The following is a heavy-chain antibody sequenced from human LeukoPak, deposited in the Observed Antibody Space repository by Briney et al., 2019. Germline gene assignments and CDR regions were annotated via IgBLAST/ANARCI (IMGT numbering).Heavy chain of an antibody. CDR1: GFTFSDYY. CDR3: ARRCYVAGSDY. D-gene: IGHD6-19*01. J-gene: IGHJ4*02. CDR2: ISSGGSKI. Sequence: GGSLRLSCAASGFTFSDYYMSWIRQAPGKGLEWVSYISSGGSKIYYADSVKGRFTISRDNAKSSLYLQMNSLRAEDTAVYYCARRCYVAGSDYWGQGTLVTVSS. V-gene: IGHV3-11*01.